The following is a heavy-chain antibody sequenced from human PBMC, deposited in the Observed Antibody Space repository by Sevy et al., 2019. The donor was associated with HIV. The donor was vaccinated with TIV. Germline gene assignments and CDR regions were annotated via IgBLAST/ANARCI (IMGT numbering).Heavy chain of an antibody. CDR3: AKDGIVGATGNYFDY. D-gene: IGHD1-26*01. CDR2: LSGSGGST. Sequence: GGSLRLSCAASGFTFSSYAMSWVRQAPGKGLQWVSALSGSGGSTYYADSVKGRLTISRDNSKNALYLQMNSLRAEDTAVYYCAKDGIVGATGNYFDYWGQRTLVTVSS. CDR1: GFTFSSYA. J-gene: IGHJ4*02. V-gene: IGHV3-23*01.